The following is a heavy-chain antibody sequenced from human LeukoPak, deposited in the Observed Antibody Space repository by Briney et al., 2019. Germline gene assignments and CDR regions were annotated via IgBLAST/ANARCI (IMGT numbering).Heavy chain of an antibody. CDR1: GGTFSSYA. D-gene: IGHD1-26*01. Sequence: GSSVKVSCKASGGTFSSYAISWVRQAPGQGPEWMGGIIPIFGRADYAQKFQGRVTMTTDESTSTAYMELSSLRSEDTAVYYCARVFARSGEISGSYFYYWGQGTLVTVSS. V-gene: IGHV1-69*05. J-gene: IGHJ4*02. CDR2: IIPIFGRA. CDR3: ARVFARSGEISGSYFYY.